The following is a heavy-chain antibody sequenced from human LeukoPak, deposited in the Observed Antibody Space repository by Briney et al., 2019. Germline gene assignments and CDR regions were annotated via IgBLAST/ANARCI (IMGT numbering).Heavy chain of an antibody. Sequence: ASVKVSCKASGGTFSSYAISWVRQAPGQGLEWMGGIIPIFGTANYAQKFQGRVTITADESTSTAYMELSSLRSEDTAVYYCARVIAVAMYYFDYWGQGTLVTVSS. D-gene: IGHD6-19*01. CDR3: ARVIAVAMYYFDY. J-gene: IGHJ4*02. CDR2: IIPIFGTA. CDR1: GGTFSSYA. V-gene: IGHV1-69*01.